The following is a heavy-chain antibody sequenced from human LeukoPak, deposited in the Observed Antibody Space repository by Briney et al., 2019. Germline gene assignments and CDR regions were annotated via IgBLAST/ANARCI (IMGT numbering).Heavy chain of an antibody. D-gene: IGHD5-12*01. V-gene: IGHV3-23*01. Sequence: PGGSLGLSCEASRFTFNSYAMSWVRQAPGKGLEWVSVIGGSNGITFYVGSVKGRFTISRDNSKDTLYLQMNSLRAEDTAVYYCARNENSGWGYFDYWGQGTLVTVSS. CDR3: ARNENSGWGYFDY. CDR1: RFTFNSYA. J-gene: IGHJ4*02. CDR2: IGGSNGIT.